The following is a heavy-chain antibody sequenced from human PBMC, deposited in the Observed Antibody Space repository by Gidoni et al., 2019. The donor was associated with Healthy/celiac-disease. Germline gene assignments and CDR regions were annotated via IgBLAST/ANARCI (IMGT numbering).Heavy chain of an antibody. CDR1: GGSFSGYY. D-gene: IGHD3-22*01. J-gene: IGHJ4*02. CDR2: INHSGST. Sequence: QVQLQQWGAGLLQPSETLSLTCAVYGGSFSGYYWGWIRQPPGKGLEWIGEINHSGSTNYNPSLKSRVTISVDTSKNQFSLKLSSVTAADTAVYYCARVPYYYDSSGYYQPVWGQGTLVTVSS. V-gene: IGHV4-34*01. CDR3: ARVPYYYDSSGYYQPV.